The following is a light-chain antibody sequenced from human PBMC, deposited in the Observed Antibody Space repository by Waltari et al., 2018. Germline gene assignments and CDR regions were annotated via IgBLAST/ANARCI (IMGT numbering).Light chain of an antibody. J-gene: IGKJ1*01. CDR1: QSVDKY. Sequence: EIVLTQSPGTLSLSPGERATLSCRASQSVDKYLAWYQQKPGRAPRLLIYHASIRATGIPDRFSGSGSGTDFSLTISRLEPEDFAVYYCQKYVNLPATFGQGTKVEIK. CDR3: QKYVNLPAT. CDR2: HAS. V-gene: IGKV3-20*01.